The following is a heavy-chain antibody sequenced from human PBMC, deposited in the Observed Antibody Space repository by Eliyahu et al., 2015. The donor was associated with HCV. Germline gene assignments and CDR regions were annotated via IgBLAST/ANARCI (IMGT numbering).Heavy chain of an antibody. CDR1: GGSISSSTYY. J-gene: IGHJ4*02. Sequence: QLQLQESGPGLVKPSETMSLICSVSGGSISSSTYYWGWIRQPPGKRLEWIGGIHYSGSTYYNPFLKSRVTISVDTSKNQFSLNLSSVTAADTAVYYCARSAPLKELLLLRDWGQGTLVTVSS. V-gene: IGHV4-39*01. CDR3: ARSAPLKELLLLRD. D-gene: IGHD2-15*01. CDR2: IHYSGST.